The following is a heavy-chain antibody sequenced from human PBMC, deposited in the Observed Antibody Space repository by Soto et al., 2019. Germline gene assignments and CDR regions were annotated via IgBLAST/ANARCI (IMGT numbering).Heavy chain of an antibody. D-gene: IGHD3-10*01. CDR2: INDSGNI. CDR1: GGSFSGYQ. J-gene: IGHJ6*03. CDR3: ARGLILWFGELSRRGGYYYYMDV. Sequence: QVQLQQWGAGLLKPSETLSLTCAVYGGSFSGYQWSWIRQTPGKGLEWSGEINDSGNINYHPSLKSRVTILVDTAKKQISLKLSSVTPADTAVYYCARGLILWFGELSRRGGYYYYMDVWGTGTTVTVSS. V-gene: IGHV4-34*01.